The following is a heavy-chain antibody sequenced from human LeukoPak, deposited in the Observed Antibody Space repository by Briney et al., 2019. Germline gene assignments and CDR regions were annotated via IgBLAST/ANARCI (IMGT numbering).Heavy chain of an antibody. D-gene: IGHD6-13*01. CDR1: GGSFSGYY. Sequence: SETLSLTCAVYGGSFSGYYWSWIRQPPGKGLEWIGEINHSGSTNYNPSLKSRVTISVDTSKNQFSLKLRSVTAADTAVYYCARGMYSSSWYSFDYWGQGTLVTVSS. CDR3: ARGMYSSSWYSFDY. V-gene: IGHV4-34*01. CDR2: INHSGST. J-gene: IGHJ4*02.